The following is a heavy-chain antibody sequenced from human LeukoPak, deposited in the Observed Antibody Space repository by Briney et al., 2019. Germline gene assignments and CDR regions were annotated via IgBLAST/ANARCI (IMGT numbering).Heavy chain of an antibody. J-gene: IGHJ6*02. CDR2: LWDDTSNK. Sequence: GGSLRLSCAASGFTLSRFVMHWVRQAPGKGLEWVACLWDDTSNKYYGDSVKGRFRISRDNSKNILYLQMHSLRAEDTAVYYRAKDWRELRYFDWLSSDYYGMDVWGQGTTVTVSS. CDR1: GFTLSRFV. CDR3: AKDWRELRYFDWLSSDYYGMDV. V-gene: IGHV3-30*02. D-gene: IGHD3-9*01.